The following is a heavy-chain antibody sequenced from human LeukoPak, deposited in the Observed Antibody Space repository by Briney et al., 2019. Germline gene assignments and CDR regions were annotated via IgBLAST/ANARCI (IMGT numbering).Heavy chain of an antibody. CDR2: FDPEDGET. CDR3: ARDTSRFLEWYYRSERYMDV. J-gene: IGHJ6*03. Sequence: ASVKVSCKVSGYTLTELSMHWVRQAPGKGLEWMGGFDPEDGETIYAQKFQGRVTITADESTSTAYMELSSLRSEDTAVYYCARDTSRFLEWYYRSERYMDVWGKGTTVTVSS. D-gene: IGHD3-3*01. V-gene: IGHV1-24*01. CDR1: GYTLTELS.